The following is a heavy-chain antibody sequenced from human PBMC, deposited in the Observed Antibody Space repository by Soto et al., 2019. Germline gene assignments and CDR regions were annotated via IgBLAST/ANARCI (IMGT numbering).Heavy chain of an antibody. CDR3: ASIFCSGGSCYSEWNWFDP. CDR1: GGSFSGYY. V-gene: IGHV4-34*01. J-gene: IGHJ5*02. Sequence: QVQLQQWGAGLLKPSETLSLTCAVYGGSFSGYYWSWIRQAPGKGLEWIGEINHSGSTNYNPSLKIRVTISVDTSRNQFSLKLSSVTAADTAVYYCASIFCSGGSCYSEWNWFDPWGQGTLVTVSS. D-gene: IGHD2-15*01. CDR2: INHSGST.